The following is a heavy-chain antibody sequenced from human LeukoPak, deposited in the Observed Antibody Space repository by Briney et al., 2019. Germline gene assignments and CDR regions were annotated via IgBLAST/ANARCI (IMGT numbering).Heavy chain of an antibody. CDR1: GFTFSSYS. Sequence: GGSLRLSCAASGFTFSSYSMNWVRQAPGKGLERVSSISSGSSYIYYADSVKGRFTISRDNAKNSLYLQMNSLRAEDTAVYYCAREEGLYGDYVHEDWFDPWGQGTLVTVSS. D-gene: IGHD4-17*01. V-gene: IGHV3-21*01. J-gene: IGHJ5*02. CDR3: AREEGLYGDYVHEDWFDP. CDR2: ISSGSSYI.